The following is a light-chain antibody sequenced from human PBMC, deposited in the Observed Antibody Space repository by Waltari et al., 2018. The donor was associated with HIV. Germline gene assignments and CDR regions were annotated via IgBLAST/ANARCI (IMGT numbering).Light chain of an antibody. CDR1: RGHTNYA. V-gene: IGLV4-69*01. J-gene: IGLJ2*01. Sequence: QVVLTQSPSASASLGASVKLTCPLSRGHTNYALAWHQQKPGTGPRYLMKVTSGGSHIKGAGIPDRFSGSSSGAERYLTISSLQSDDEADYYCHTWGPGIQVFGGGTKLTVL. CDR3: HTWGPGIQV. CDR2: VTSGGSH.